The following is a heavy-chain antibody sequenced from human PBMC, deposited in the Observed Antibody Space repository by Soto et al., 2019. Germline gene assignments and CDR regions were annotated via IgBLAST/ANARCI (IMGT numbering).Heavy chain of an antibody. CDR3: ARDWYDFWSGYYPYYFDY. J-gene: IGHJ4*02. Sequence: GGSLRLSCAASGFTFSTYSMNWVRQAPGKGLEWVSSISSSSSYIYYADSVKGRFTISRDNAKNSVYLQMNSLRAEDTAVYYCARDWYDFWSGYYPYYFDYWGQGTLVTVSS. V-gene: IGHV3-21*01. D-gene: IGHD3-3*01. CDR1: GFTFSTYS. CDR2: ISSSSSYI.